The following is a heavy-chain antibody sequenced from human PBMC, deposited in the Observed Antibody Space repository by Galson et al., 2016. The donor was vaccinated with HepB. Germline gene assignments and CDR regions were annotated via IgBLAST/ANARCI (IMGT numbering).Heavy chain of an antibody. CDR1: GYTFTSYA. Sequence: SVKVSCKASGYTFTSYAISWVRQAPGQGLDWMGGIIPIYGTTHYAQKFQGRVTMTADESTNTAYMELSSLRSEDTAVYYCAREREGAAGYYYYGMDVWGQGTPVTVSS. J-gene: IGHJ6*02. CDR2: IIPIYGTT. V-gene: IGHV1-69*13. D-gene: IGHD1-26*01. CDR3: AREREGAAGYYYYGMDV.